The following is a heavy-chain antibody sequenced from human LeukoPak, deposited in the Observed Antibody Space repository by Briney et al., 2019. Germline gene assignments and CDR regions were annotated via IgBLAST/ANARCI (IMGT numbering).Heavy chain of an antibody. CDR1: GFTFSTYG. V-gene: IGHV3-30*18. CDR3: AKPRGGDLWAFDI. D-gene: IGHD2-21*02. CDR2: VSYDGSDK. J-gene: IGHJ3*02. Sequence: GGSLRLSCEAPGFTFSTYGMHWVRQAPGKGLEWVAGVSYDGSDKYYPDSVKGRFSISRDNSKNTLYLQMNSLRPDDTAVYYCAKPRGGDLWAFDIWGHGTMVAVSS.